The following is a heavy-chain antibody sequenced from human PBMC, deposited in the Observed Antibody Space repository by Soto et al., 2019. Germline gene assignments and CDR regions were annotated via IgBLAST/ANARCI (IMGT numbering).Heavy chain of an antibody. D-gene: IGHD4-17*01. J-gene: IGHJ4*02. Sequence: QVQLVESVGGVVQSGTSLRLSCVTSGFSFSRYGFHWVRQAPGKGLEWVAVMWFDGSKQYYVDSVKGRFTISRDNSKNTLYLQMNSLRADDTAVYYCARDPGVTNYYFDYWGQGALVTVSS. CDR1: GFSFSRYG. CDR3: ARDPGVTNYYFDY. V-gene: IGHV3-33*01. CDR2: MWFDGSKQ.